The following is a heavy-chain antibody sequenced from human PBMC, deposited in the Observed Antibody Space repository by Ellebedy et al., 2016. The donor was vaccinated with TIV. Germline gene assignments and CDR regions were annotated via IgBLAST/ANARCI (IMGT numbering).Heavy chain of an antibody. CDR2: ISVSGTNT. D-gene: IGHD3-22*01. Sequence: GESLKISXAASGFTFNSCAMSWVRQTPGKGLEWVSGISVSGTNTKYADSVKGRFTISRDNAQNSVYLHMNSLRADDTAVYYCAAGGGYLIEHWGQGTLVTVSS. V-gene: IGHV3-23*01. J-gene: IGHJ1*01. CDR1: GFTFNSCA. CDR3: AAGGGYLIEH.